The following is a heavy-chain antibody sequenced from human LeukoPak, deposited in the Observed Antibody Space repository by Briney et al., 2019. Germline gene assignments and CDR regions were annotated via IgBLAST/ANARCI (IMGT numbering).Heavy chain of an antibody. V-gene: IGHV4-39*01. CDR1: GGSISSSSYY. CDR3: ARAIVVVVAATLNWFDP. D-gene: IGHD2-15*01. J-gene: IGHJ5*02. Sequence: PSETLSLTCTVSGGSISSSSYYWGWIRQPPGKGLEWIGSIYYSGSTYYNPSLKGRVTISVDTSKNQFSLKLSSVTAADTAVYYCARAIVVVVAATLNWFDPWGQGTLVTVSS. CDR2: IYYSGST.